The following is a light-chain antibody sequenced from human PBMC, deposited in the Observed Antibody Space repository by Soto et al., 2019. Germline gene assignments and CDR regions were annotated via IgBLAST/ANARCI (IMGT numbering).Light chain of an antibody. Sequence: QSVLTQPASLSGSPGQSITISCTGTSSDVGGYNYVSWYQQHPGKAPKFMIYDVSNRPSGVSNRFSGSKSGSTASLTISGLQAEDEADNYCSSYTTSNTRQIVFGTGTKVTVL. CDR2: DVS. CDR1: SSDVGGYNY. V-gene: IGLV2-14*01. CDR3: SSYTTSNTRQIV. J-gene: IGLJ1*01.